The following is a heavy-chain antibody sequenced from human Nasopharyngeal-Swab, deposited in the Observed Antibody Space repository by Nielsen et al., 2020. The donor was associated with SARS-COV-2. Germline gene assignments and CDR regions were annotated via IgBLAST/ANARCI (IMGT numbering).Heavy chain of an antibody. CDR2: IWDDGSNK. V-gene: IGHV3-33*01. CDR1: GLTFSSYG. CDR3: ARDEAVAPLSYYGMDV. Sequence: GGSRRLSWEAPGLTFSSYGMNWVRQAPGKGLEWVAVIWDDGSNKYYADYVKGRFSISRDNSKNTLYLQMNSLRAEDTAVYYCARDEAVAPLSYYGMDVWGQGTTVTVSS. D-gene: IGHD6-19*01. J-gene: IGHJ6*02.